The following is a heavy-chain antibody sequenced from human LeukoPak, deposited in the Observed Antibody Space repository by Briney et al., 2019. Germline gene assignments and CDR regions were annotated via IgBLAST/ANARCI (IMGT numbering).Heavy chain of an antibody. V-gene: IGHV1-18*01. CDR3: ARVGEYCSGGSCYLNYYYYYMDV. J-gene: IGHJ6*03. D-gene: IGHD2-15*01. Sequence: GASVKASCKASRYTFTSYGISWVRQAPGQGVEWRGGISAYNGNTNDAQKLQGRVTMTTDTSTSTAYMELRSVRSDDTAVYYCARVGEYCSGGSCYLNYYYYYMDVWGKGTTVTISS. CDR1: RYTFTSYG. CDR2: ISAYNGNT.